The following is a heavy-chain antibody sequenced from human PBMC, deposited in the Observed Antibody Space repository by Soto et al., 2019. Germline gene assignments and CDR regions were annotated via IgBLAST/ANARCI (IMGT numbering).Heavy chain of an antibody. CDR3: ARDDCSDTTSYELDY. CDR1: GYSFTSYW. CDR2: IYPGDSDT. Sequence: GESLKISCKGSGYSFTSYWIGWVRQMPGKGLEWMGIIYPGDSDTRYSPSFQGQVTISADKSISTAYLQWSSLKASVTAMYYFARDDCSDTTSYELDYWGKGTQVTVSS. V-gene: IGHV5-51*01. J-gene: IGHJ4*02. D-gene: IGHD2-2*01.